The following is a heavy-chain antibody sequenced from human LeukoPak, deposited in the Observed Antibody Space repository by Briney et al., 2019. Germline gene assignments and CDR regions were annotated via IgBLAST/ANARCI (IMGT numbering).Heavy chain of an antibody. CDR1: GGSISSYY. V-gene: IGHV4-4*07. CDR3: ARDYCSSTSCYTGWFDP. D-gene: IGHD2-2*02. Sequence: PSETLSLTCTVSGGSISSYYWSWIRQPAGKGLEWIGRIYTSGSTNYNPSLKSRVTMSVDTSKNQFSLKLSSVTAADTAVYYGARDYCSSTSCYTGWFDPWGQGTLVTVSS. CDR2: IYTSGST. J-gene: IGHJ5*02.